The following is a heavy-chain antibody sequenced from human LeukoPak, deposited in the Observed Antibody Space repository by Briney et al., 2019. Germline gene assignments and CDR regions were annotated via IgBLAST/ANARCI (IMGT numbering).Heavy chain of an antibody. D-gene: IGHD5-12*01. CDR2: INHSGST. V-gene: IGHV4-34*01. J-gene: IGHJ4*02. Sequence: SETLSLTCAVYGGSSSGYYWSWIRQPPGKGLEWIGEINHSGSTNYNPSLKSRVTISVDTSKNQFSLKLSSVTAADTAVYYCAREVLWDSGPGVYYFDYWGQGTLVTVSS. CDR3: AREVLWDSGPGVYYFDY. CDR1: GGSSSGYY.